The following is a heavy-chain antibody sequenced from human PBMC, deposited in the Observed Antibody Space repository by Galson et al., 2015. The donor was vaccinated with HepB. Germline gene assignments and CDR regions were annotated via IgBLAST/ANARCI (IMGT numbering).Heavy chain of an antibody. CDR2: ISWNSGSI. CDR1: GFTFDDYA. CDR3: AKGGGYSYGLNYFDY. V-gene: IGHV3-9*01. J-gene: IGHJ4*02. D-gene: IGHD5-18*01. Sequence: SLRLSCAASGFTFDDYAMHWVRQAPGKGLEWVSGISWNSGSIGYADSVKGRFTISRDNAKNCLYLQMNSLRAEDTALYYCAKGGGYSYGLNYFDYWGQGTLVTVSS.